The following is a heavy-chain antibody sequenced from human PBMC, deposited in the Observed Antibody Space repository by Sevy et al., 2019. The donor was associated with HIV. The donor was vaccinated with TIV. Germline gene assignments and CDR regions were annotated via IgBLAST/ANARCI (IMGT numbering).Heavy chain of an antibody. CDR3: ARDGVGYTAMGLFDY. J-gene: IGHJ4*02. V-gene: IGHV3-30-3*01. CDR2: ISYDGSNK. D-gene: IGHD5-18*01. CDR1: GFTFSSYA. Sequence: GGSLRLSCAASGFTFSSYAMHWVRQAPGKGLEWVAVISYDGSNKYYADSVKGRFTISRDNSKNTLYLQMNSLRAEDTAVYYCARDGVGYTAMGLFDYWGQGTLVTVSS.